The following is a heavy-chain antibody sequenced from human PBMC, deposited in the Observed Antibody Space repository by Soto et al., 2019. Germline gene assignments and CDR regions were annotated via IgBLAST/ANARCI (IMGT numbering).Heavy chain of an antibody. Sequence: GGSLRLSCAASGFTFSSYSMNWVRQAPGKGLEWVSSISSSSSYIYYADSVKGRFTISRDNAKNSLYLQMNSLRAEDTAVYYCARDPGELGYCSSTSCFSDYWGQGTLVTVSS. V-gene: IGHV3-21*01. CDR1: GFTFSSYS. CDR3: ARDPGELGYCSSTSCFSDY. CDR2: ISSSSSYI. D-gene: IGHD2-2*01. J-gene: IGHJ4*02.